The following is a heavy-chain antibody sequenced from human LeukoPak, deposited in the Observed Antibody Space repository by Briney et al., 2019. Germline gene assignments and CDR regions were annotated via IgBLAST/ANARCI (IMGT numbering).Heavy chain of an antibody. D-gene: IGHD3-3*01. Sequence: PGGSLRLSCAASGFTFSSYGMHWVRQAPGKGLECVAVIWYDGSKKYYADSVNGRFTISRDNSKNTLYLQMNSLRAEDTAVYYCARDGPLRFLEWLLLDYWGQGNRVTVSS. CDR1: GFTFSSYG. CDR3: ARDGPLRFLEWLLLDY. V-gene: IGHV3-33*01. J-gene: IGHJ4*02. CDR2: IWYDGSKK.